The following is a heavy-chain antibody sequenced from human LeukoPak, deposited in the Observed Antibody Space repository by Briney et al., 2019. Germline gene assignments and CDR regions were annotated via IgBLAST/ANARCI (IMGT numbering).Heavy chain of an antibody. D-gene: IGHD6-13*01. Sequence: ASVKVSCKASGYTFTSYAMNWVRQAPGQGLEWMGWINTNTGNPTYAQGFTGRFVFSLDTFVSTAYLQISSLKAEDTAVYYCARVIPGIAAAGSDYWGQGTLVTVSS. V-gene: IGHV7-4-1*02. CDR2: INTNTGNP. CDR3: ARVIPGIAAAGSDY. CDR1: GYTFTSYA. J-gene: IGHJ4*02.